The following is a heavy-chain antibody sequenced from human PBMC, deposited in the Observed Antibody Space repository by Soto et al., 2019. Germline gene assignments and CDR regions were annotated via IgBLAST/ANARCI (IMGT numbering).Heavy chain of an antibody. Sequence: QVQLQESGPGLVKPSETLSLTCTVSGGSISSYYWSWIRQPPGKGLEWIGYIYYSGSTNYNPSLKSRVTILVDTSKNQSSMKLSSVTAADTAVYYCARDPGYSYGYSARGSGWFDPWGQGTLVTVSS. CDR3: ARDPGYSYGYSARGSGWFDP. CDR1: GGSISSYY. CDR2: IYYSGST. J-gene: IGHJ5*02. V-gene: IGHV4-59*01. D-gene: IGHD5-18*01.